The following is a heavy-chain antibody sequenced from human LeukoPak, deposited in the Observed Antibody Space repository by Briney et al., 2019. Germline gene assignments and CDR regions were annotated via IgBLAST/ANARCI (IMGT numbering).Heavy chain of an antibody. J-gene: IGHJ2*01. CDR3: ARDPEESELHRNWYFDL. Sequence: PSETLSLTCAVYGGSFSGYYWSWIRQPPGKGLEWIGEINHSGSTNYNPSLKSRVTISVDTSKNQFSLKLSSVTAADTAVYYCARDPEESELHRNWYFDLWGRGTLVTVSS. V-gene: IGHV4-34*01. D-gene: IGHD1-26*01. CDR1: GGSFSGYY. CDR2: INHSGST.